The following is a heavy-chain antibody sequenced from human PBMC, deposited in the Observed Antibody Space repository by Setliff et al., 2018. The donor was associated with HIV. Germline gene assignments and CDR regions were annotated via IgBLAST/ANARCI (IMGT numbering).Heavy chain of an antibody. J-gene: IGHJ4*02. V-gene: IGHV4-31*03. CDR3: ARGFDYAQRPPLYYFDY. CDR2: IYYSGNP. D-gene: IGHD2-2*01. CDR1: GGSISSGYYY. Sequence: SETLSLTCTVSGGSISSGYYYWSWIRQHPGKGLEWIGYIYYSGNPFYKPSLRSRVTISLDTSKNQFSLKLSSVTAADTAVYYCARGFDYAQRPPLYYFDYWGQGTLVTVSS.